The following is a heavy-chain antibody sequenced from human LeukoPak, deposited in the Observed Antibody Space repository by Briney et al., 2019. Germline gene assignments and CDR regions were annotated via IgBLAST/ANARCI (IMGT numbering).Heavy chain of an antibody. J-gene: IGHJ4*02. V-gene: IGHV4-31*03. Sequence: SQTLSLTCTVSGGSISSGGYYWSLIRQHPGKGLEWIWYIYYSGSTYYNPSLKSRVTISVDTSKNQFSLKLSSVTAADTAVYSCASRYCSGGSCYFVWGQGTLLTVSS. CDR3: ASRYCSGGSCYFV. CDR1: GGSISSGGYY. CDR2: IYYSGST. D-gene: IGHD2-15*01.